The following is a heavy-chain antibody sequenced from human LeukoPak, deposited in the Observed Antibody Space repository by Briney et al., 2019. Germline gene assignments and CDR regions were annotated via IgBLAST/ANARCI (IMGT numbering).Heavy chain of an antibody. D-gene: IGHD4-17*01. V-gene: IGHV3-15*01. Sequence: GGSLRLSCAAYGLTFSNAWMNWVRQAPGKGLEWVGRIKSKNDGGTTDYAAPVKGRFTISRDDSKSTLYLQMNNLETEDTAVYYCATRPIPGDYPFDYWGQGTLVTVSS. J-gene: IGHJ4*02. CDR3: ATRPIPGDYPFDY. CDR1: GLTFSNAW. CDR2: IKSKNDGGTT.